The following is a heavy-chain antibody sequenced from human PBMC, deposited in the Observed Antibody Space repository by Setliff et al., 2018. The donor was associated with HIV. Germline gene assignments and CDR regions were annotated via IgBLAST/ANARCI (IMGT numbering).Heavy chain of an antibody. V-gene: IGHV3-23*01. CDR2: ISASGGRT. D-gene: IGHD3-22*01. CDR1: GFTFSNYA. CDR3: AKTYYYDSSGYYYFDS. Sequence: GGSLRLSCAASGFTFSNYAMSWVRQAPGKGLEWVSIISASGGRTYHADSVRGRFTISRDNSKNSLYLQMNSLRAEDTAVYCCAKTYYYDSSGYYYFDSWGQGTLVTVSS. J-gene: IGHJ4*02.